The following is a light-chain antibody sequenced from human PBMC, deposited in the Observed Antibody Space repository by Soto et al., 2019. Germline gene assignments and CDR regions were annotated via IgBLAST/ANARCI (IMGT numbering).Light chain of an antibody. Sequence: QSVLTQPPSVSAAPGQKVTISCSGNSSNIGSNDVSWYQQLPRKAPKLLIYENSQRPSGIPDRFSGSKSGTSATLGITGLQTGDEADYYCGTWDSSLIALFGTGTKLTVL. CDR1: SSNIGSND. J-gene: IGLJ1*01. V-gene: IGLV1-51*02. CDR2: ENS. CDR3: GTWDSSLIAL.